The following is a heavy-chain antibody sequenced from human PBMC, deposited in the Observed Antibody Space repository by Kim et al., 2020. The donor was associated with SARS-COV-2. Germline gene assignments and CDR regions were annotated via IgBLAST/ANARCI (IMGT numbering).Heavy chain of an antibody. D-gene: IGHD2-2*01. Sequence: GGSLRLSCAASGFTFSSYGMHWVRQAPGKGLEWVAVISYDGSNKYYADSVKGRFTISRDNSKNTLYLQMNSLRAEDTAVYYCAKDSVWGPAAGWFDYWGQGTLVTVSS. V-gene: IGHV3-30*18. CDR2: ISYDGSNK. CDR1: GFTFSSYG. CDR3: AKDSVWGPAAGWFDY. J-gene: IGHJ4*02.